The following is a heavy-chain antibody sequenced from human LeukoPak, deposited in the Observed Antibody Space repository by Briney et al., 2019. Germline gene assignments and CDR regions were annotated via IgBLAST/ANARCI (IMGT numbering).Heavy chain of an antibody. CDR3: AKLYTIYSTSPFDY. Sequence: PGGSLRLSCAASGFTFSSYAMHWVRQAPGKGLEWVAVISYDGSNKYYADSVKGRFTISRDNSKNTLYLQMSSLRVEDTAIYYCAKLYTIYSTSPFDYWGQGILVTVSS. CDR2: ISYDGSNK. V-gene: IGHV3-30*04. CDR1: GFTFSSYA. D-gene: IGHD6-6*01. J-gene: IGHJ4*02.